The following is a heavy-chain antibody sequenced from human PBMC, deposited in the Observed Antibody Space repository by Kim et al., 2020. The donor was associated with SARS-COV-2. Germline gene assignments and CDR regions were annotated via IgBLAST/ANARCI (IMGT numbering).Heavy chain of an antibody. V-gene: IGHV3-33*01. Sequence: NKYDADSVKGRFTISRDNSKNTLYLQMNSLRAEDTAVYYCARLRHWYFDYWGQGTLVTVSS. D-gene: IGHD4-17*01. CDR2: NK. CDR3: ARLRHWYFDY. J-gene: IGHJ4*02.